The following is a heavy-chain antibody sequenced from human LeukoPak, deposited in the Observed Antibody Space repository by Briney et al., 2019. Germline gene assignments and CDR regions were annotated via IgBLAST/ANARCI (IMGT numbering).Heavy chain of an antibody. CDR3: VTWATTFSY. D-gene: IGHD4-17*01. V-gene: IGHV3-7*01. J-gene: IGHJ4*02. Sequence: GGSLRLSCTGPEFTFSNTWMSWVRQPPGKGLEWAAHTNPAGSDKFYVDSVNGRFTISRDNAKNLLSLQMNSLRAEDTAVYYCVTWATTFSYWGQGTLVAVSS. CDR2: TNPAGSDK. CDR1: EFTFSNTW.